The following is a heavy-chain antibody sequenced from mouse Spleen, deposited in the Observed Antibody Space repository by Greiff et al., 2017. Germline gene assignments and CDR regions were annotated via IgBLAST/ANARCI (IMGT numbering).Heavy chain of an antibody. J-gene: IGHJ4*01. CDR1: GYTFTSYW. CDR2: IDPSDSYT. V-gene: IGHV1-69*01. D-gene: IGHD2-5*01. CDR3: ARSHSNYDAMDY. Sequence: QVQLQQPGAELVMPGASVKLSCKASGYTFTSYWMHWVKQRPGQGLEWIGEIDPSDSYTNYNQKFKGKATLTVDKSSSTAYMQLSSLTSEDSAVYYCARSHSNYDAMDYWGQGTSVTVSS.